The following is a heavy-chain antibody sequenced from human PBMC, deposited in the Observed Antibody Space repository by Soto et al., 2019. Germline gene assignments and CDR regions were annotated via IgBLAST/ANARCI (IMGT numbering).Heavy chain of an antibody. CDR2: INPANDST. V-gene: IGHV1-3*01. J-gene: IGHJ4*02. D-gene: IGHD2-2*01. CDR1: GYSFSSYA. CDR3: ARVPDY. Sequence: GASVKVSCKASGYSFSSYAIQWVRQAPGQRLEWMGWINPANDSTAYSQTLHSRVTISIDTSETIVYMELSSLRAADTAVYYCARVPDYWGQGILVTVSS.